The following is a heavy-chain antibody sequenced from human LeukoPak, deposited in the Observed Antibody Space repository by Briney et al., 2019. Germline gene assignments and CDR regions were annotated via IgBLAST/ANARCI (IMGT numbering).Heavy chain of an antibody. J-gene: IGHJ4*02. V-gene: IGHV4-59*08. CDR3: ARSGSYAAAGDY. CDR1: GGSISSYY. D-gene: IGHD2-15*01. Sequence: SESLSLTCTVSGGSISSYYWSWIRQPPGKGLEWIGYIYYSGSTNYNPSLKSRVTISLDTSKNQFSLKLSSVTAADTAVYYCARSGSYAAAGDYWGQGTPVTVSS. CDR2: IYYSGST.